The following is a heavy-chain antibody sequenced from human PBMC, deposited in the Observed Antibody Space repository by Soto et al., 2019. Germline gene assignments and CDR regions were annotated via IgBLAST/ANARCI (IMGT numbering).Heavy chain of an antibody. CDR2: ISSSSSTI. CDR3: ARGPTRDADYFDY. V-gene: IGHV3-48*04. Sequence: GGSLRLSCAASGFTFSSYSMNWVRQAPGKGLEWVSYISSSSSTIYYADSVKGRFTISRDNAKNSLDLLVSSLTAEDTAVYYCARGPTRDADYFDYWGRGTLVTVSS. D-gene: IGHD2-2*01. J-gene: IGHJ4*02. CDR1: GFTFSSYS.